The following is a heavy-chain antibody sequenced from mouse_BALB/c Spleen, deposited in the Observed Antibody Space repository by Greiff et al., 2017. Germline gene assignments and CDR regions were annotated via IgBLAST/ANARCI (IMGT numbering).Heavy chain of an antibody. D-gene: IGHD2-1*01. CDR3: ARDDGNYFAY. CDR2: ISDGGSYT. V-gene: IGHV5-4*02. CDR1: GFTFSDYY. Sequence: EVQRVESGGGLVKPGGSLKLSCAASGFTFSDYYMYWVRQTPEKRLEWVATISDGGSYTYYPDSVKGRFTISRDNAKNNLYLQMSSLKSEDTAMYYCARDDGNYFAYWGQGTLVTVSA. J-gene: IGHJ3*01.